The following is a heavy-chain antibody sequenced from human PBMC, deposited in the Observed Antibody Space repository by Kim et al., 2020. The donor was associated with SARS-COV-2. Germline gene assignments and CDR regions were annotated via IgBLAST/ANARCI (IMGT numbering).Heavy chain of an antibody. J-gene: IGHJ5*02. CDR3: AKGAMDYYGSGSYRYREPTWFDP. Sequence: GGSLRLSCAASGFTFSSYAMSWVRQAPGKGLEWVSVIYSGGSSTYYADSVKGRFTISRDNSKNTLYLQMNSLRAEDTAVYYCAKGAMDYYGSGSYRYREPTWFDPWGQGTLVTVSS. CDR1: GFTFSSYA. D-gene: IGHD3-10*01. V-gene: IGHV3-23*03. CDR2: IYSGGSST.